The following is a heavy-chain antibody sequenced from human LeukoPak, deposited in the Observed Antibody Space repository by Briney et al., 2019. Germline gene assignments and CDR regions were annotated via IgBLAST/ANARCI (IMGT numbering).Heavy chain of an antibody. V-gene: IGHV3-30*18. CDR1: GFTFSSYG. D-gene: IGHD2-2*01. J-gene: IGHJ5*02. CDR2: ISYDGSNK. CDR3: AKAYRSSTSCPPAIDP. Sequence: GGPLRLSCAHSGFTFSSYGMHWVRQAPGRGVEGVAVISYDGSNKYYADSVKGRFTISRDNSKNTLYLEMNSLRAEDTAVYYCAKAYRSSTSCPPAIDPWGQGTLVTVSS.